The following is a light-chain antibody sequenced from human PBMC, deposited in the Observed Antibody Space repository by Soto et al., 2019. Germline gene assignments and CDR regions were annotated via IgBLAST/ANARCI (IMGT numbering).Light chain of an antibody. CDR3: HQRQSWPRT. V-gene: IGKV3-11*01. Sequence: EIILTQSPDTLSSFPGDRVTLSCRASQAVNTRLAWYQHKPGQAPRLLIYLASNRAAGVPARFSGSGSGTDFTLTISDVEPEDFAVYYCHQRQSWPRTFGQGTKVDI. J-gene: IGKJ1*01. CDR2: LAS. CDR1: QAVNTR.